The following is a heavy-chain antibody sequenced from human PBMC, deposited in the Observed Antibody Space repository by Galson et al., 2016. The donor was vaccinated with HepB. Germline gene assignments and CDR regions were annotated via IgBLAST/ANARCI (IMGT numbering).Heavy chain of an antibody. Sequence: SVKVSCKASGYIFINYGISWVRQAPGQGLEWMGWISTYSDITNYAQRLQGRVTMTTDTSTSTAYMELRSLRSDDTAVYYCAREMDWSRPKHSADYDYHYRMDVWGQGTTVTVSS. CDR2: ISTYSDIT. V-gene: IGHV1-18*01. J-gene: IGHJ6*02. CDR1: GYIFINYG. D-gene: IGHD3/OR15-3a*01. CDR3: AREMDWSRPKHSADYDYHYRMDV.